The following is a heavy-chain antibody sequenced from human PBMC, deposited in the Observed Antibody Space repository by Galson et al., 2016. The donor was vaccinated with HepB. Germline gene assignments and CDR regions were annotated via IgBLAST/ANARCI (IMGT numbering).Heavy chain of an antibody. Sequence: SVKVSCKASGFTFTDYFIHWVRQAPGQGLEWMGRINPSSVDTNYAQNFPGRVTLTRDMSISTAHMELTSLTSDDTAIYYCAGHGYGYTYGHNWFECWGPGTLVTVSS. D-gene: IGHD5-18*01. J-gene: IGHJ5*01. CDR2: INPSSVDT. V-gene: IGHV1-2*06. CDR1: GFTFTDYF. CDR3: AGHGYGYTYGHNWFEC.